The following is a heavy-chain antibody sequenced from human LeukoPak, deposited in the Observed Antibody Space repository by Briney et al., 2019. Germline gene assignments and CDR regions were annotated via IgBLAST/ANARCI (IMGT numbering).Heavy chain of an antibody. CDR3: ARHAGGPHEDINFDY. D-gene: IGHD3-16*01. CDR2: IYYSGST. CDR1: GGSISSYY. Sequence: SETLSLTCTVSGGSISSYYWSWIRQPPGKGLEWIGYIYYSGSTNYNPSLKSRVTISVDTSKNQFSLKLSSVTAADTAVYYCARHAGGPHEDINFDYWGQGTLVTVSS. V-gene: IGHV4-59*08. J-gene: IGHJ4*02.